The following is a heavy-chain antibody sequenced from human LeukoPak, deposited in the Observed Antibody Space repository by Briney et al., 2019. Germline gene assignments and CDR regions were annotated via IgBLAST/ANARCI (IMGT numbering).Heavy chain of an antibody. D-gene: IGHD2-15*01. V-gene: IGHV3-53*01. CDR1: GFTVSGNY. CDR2: ISSDDTT. Sequence: PGGSLRLSCAASGFTVSGNYMNWVRQAPGEGLEWVSVISSDDTTYYADSVKGRFTISRDNSKNTLYLQMNSLRAEDTAVYYCARDRYCSGGNYYSGYCYMDVWGKGTTVTVSS. J-gene: IGHJ6*03. CDR3: ARDRYCSGGNYYSGYCYMDV.